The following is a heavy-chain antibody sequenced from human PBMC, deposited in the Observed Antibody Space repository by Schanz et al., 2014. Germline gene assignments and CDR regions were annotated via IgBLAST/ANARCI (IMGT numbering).Heavy chain of an antibody. CDR2: INPSGGST. J-gene: IGHJ4*02. D-gene: IGHD6-13*01. V-gene: IGHV1-46*03. Sequence: QVHLVQSGAEVHKPGASVKVSCKASGYTFTSDSMHWVRQALGQGLEWMGMINPSGGSTTYAQKFQGRVTMTRDTSTSTVYMELSSLRSEDTAVYYCARDGVDAAAGGNYWGQGTLVTVSS. CDR1: GYTFTSDS. CDR3: ARDGVDAAAGGNY.